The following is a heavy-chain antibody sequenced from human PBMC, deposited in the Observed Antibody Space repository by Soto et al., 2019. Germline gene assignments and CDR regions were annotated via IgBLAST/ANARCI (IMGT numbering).Heavy chain of an antibody. CDR1: GGSISSYY. D-gene: IGHD4-17*01. CDR2: IYYAGST. CDR3: ARRYGVYFDY. J-gene: IGHJ4*02. V-gene: IGHV4-59*08. Sequence: PSETLSLTCTVSGGSISSYYWTWIRQSPGRGLEWIGFIYYAGSTKYNPSLNSRVTISVDTSKNQFSLTVTSVTAADTAVYYCARRYGVYFDYWGQGTLVTVS.